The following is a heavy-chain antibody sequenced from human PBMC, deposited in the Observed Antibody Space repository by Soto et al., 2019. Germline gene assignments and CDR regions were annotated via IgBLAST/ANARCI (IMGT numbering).Heavy chain of an antibody. CDR2: IYCGGST. CDR1: GLTVSTEY. D-gene: IGHD3-10*01. CDR3: ARAPYGSGLGYFDY. J-gene: IGHJ4*02. V-gene: IGHV3-53*02. Sequence: DVQLVETGGGLIQPGGSLRLSCAASGLTVSTEYMNWVRQAPGKGLEWVSVIYCGGSTYYADSVKGRLTISRDNSKNTLYLQMNDLRAEDTALYYCARAPYGSGLGYFDYWGQGTLVTVSS.